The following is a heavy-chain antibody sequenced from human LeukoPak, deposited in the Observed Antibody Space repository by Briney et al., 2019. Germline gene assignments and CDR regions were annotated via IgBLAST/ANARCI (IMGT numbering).Heavy chain of an antibody. J-gene: IGHJ4*02. CDR1: GFTFSSYS. V-gene: IGHV3-7*01. D-gene: IGHD2-21*02. CDR3: AKDIVGGGDDY. Sequence: GGSLRLSCAASGFTFSSYSMNWVRQAPGKGLEWVANIQEDGKKENYVDSVRGRFIISRDNAKNSIYLQMNSLRVEDTAVYYCAKDIVGGGDDYWGQGTLVIVSS. CDR2: IQEDGKKE.